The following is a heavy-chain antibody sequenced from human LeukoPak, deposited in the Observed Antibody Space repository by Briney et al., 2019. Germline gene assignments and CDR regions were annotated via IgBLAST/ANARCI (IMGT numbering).Heavy chain of an antibody. CDR3: ARGNCSAPSCYTSD. CDR2: ICSGGST. D-gene: IGHD2-15*01. V-gene: IGHV3-66*01. CDR1: GFTVSSNY. J-gene: IGHJ4*02. Sequence: GGSLRLSCAASGFTVSSNYMSWVRQAPGKGLEWVSVICSGGSTYYADSVKGRFTISRDNSKNTLYLQMNRLRVEDTAVYYCARGNCSAPSCYTSDWGQGTLVTV.